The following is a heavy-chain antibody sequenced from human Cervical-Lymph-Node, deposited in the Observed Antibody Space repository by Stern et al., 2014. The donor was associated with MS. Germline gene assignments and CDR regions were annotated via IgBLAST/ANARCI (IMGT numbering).Heavy chain of an antibody. CDR2: INSDGSST. CDR1: GFTFSIYW. D-gene: IGHD4-23*01. CDR3: ATPSFYGGNAFDY. V-gene: IGHV3-74*02. J-gene: IGHJ4*02. Sequence: EMQLVESGGGLVQPGGSLRLSCAASGFTFSIYWMHWVRQAPGKGLVWVSLINSDGSSTTYADSVKGRFTISRDNAKNTLYLQMDSLRAEDTAVYYCATPSFYGGNAFDYWGQGTLVTVSS.